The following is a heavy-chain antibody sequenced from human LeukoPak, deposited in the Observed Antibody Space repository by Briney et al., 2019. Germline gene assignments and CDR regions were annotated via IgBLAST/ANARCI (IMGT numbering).Heavy chain of an antibody. CDR1: GGSISSGGYY. J-gene: IGHJ4*02. CDR3: ARAKPGLFRGATPDY. D-gene: IGHD3-10*01. Sequence: PSETLSLTCTVSGGSISSGGYYWSWIRQQPGKGLEWIGYIYYSGSTYYNPSLKSRVTISVDTSKNQFSLKLSSVTAADTAVYYCARAKPGLFRGATPDYWGQGTLVTVSS. CDR2: IYYSGST. V-gene: IGHV4-31*03.